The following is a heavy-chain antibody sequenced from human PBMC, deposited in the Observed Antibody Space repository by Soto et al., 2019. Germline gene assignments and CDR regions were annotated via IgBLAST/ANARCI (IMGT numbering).Heavy chain of an antibody. J-gene: IGHJ4*02. CDR1: GFTFSSYG. Sequence: HPGGSLRLSCAASGFTFSSYGMHWVRQAPGKGLEWVAVISYDGSNKYYADSVKGRFTISRDNSKNTLYLQMNSLRAEDTAVYYCAKPQTPRRYSYRTFDYWGQGTLVTVSS. CDR3: AKPQTPRRYSYRTFDY. V-gene: IGHV3-30*18. CDR2: ISYDGSNK. D-gene: IGHD5-18*01.